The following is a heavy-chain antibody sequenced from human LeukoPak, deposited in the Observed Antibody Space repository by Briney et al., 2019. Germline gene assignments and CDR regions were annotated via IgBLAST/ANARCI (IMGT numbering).Heavy chain of an antibody. CDR2: IRYDGSNK. J-gene: IGHJ4*02. CDR1: GFTLSSYG. CDR3: AKDHSGSFPMGYFDY. Sequence: GGSLRLSCAASGFTLSSYGMHWVRQAPGKGLEWVAFIRYDGSNKYYADSVKGRFTISRDNSKNTLYLQMNSLRAEDTAVYYCAKDHSGSFPMGYFDYWGQGTLVTVSS. V-gene: IGHV3-30*02. D-gene: IGHD1-26*01.